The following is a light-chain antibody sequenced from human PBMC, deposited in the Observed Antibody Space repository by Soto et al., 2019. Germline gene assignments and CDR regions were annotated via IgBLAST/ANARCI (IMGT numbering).Light chain of an antibody. CDR1: QSISSY. V-gene: IGKV1-39*01. J-gene: IGKJ5*01. Sequence: MTQSPATLSVSPGEGATLSCRASQSISSYLNWYQQKPGKAPKLLIYAASSLQSGVPSRFSGSGSGTDFTLTISSLQPEDFATYYCQQSYSTPITFGQGTRLEIK. CDR3: QQSYSTPIT. CDR2: AAS.